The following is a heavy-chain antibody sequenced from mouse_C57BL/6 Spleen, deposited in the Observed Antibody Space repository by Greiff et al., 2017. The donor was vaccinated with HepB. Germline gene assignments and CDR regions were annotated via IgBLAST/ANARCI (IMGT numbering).Heavy chain of an antibody. J-gene: IGHJ2*01. CDR3: ARSGYDYGY. V-gene: IGHV1-61*01. CDR2: IYPSDSET. CDR1: GYTFTSYW. Sequence: LQQPGAELVRPGSSVKLSCKASGYTFTSYWMDWVKQRPGQGLEWIGNIYPSDSETHYNQKFKDKATLTVDKSSSTAYMQLSSLTSEDSAVYYCARSGYDYGYWGQGTTLTVSS. D-gene: IGHD2-4*01.